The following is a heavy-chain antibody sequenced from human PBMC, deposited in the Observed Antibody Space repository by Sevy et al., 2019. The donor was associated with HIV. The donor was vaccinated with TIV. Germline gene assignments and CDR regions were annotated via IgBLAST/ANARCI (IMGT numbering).Heavy chain of an antibody. CDR2: ISYDGSNE. V-gene: IGHV3-30*18. CDR1: GFTFRTYG. CDR3: AKRKGNYYDSSGEYYFDY. Sequence: GGSLRLSCAASGFTFRTYGMHWVRQAPGKGLEWVAIISYDGSNENYADSVKGRFTISRDNSKNTLYRQMSSLRAEDTAVYYCAKRKGNYYDSSGEYYFDYWGQGTLVTVSS. D-gene: IGHD3-22*01. J-gene: IGHJ4*02.